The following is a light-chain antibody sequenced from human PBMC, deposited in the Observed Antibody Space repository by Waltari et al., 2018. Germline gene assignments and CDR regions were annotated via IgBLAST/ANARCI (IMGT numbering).Light chain of an antibody. J-gene: IGLJ3*02. CDR3: CSYAGRNIWV. V-gene: IGLV2-23*02. CDR2: KFI. CDR1: SSDVGFYHL. Sequence: QSALTQPASVSGSPGPSITIPCTGTSSDVGFYHLVSWYQQPTDKAPKPMVYKFIERPSGVSNRVSGSKSGNTASLTISGLQADDEADYYCCSYAGRNIWVFGGGTKLTVL.